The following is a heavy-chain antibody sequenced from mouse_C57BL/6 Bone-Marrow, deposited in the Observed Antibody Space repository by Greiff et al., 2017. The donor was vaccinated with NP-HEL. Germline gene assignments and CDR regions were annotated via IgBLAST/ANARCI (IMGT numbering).Heavy chain of an antibody. CDR2: IRNKANGYTT. V-gene: IGHV7-3*01. CDR3: ARFLYGSDAMDY. D-gene: IGHD2-2*01. J-gene: IGHJ4*01. Sequence: EVQLQQSGGGLVQPGGSLSLSCAASGFTFTDYYMSWVRQPPGKALEWLGFIRNKANGYTTEYSASVKGRFTISRDNSQSILYLQMNALRAEDSATYYCARFLYGSDAMDYWGQGTSVTVSS. CDR1: GFTFTDYY.